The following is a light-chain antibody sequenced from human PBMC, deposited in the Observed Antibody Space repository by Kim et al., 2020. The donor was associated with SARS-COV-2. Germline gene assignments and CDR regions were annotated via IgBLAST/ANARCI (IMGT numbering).Light chain of an antibody. CDR3: ATWDVSLNGWV. CDR2: NDN. Sequence: TIPCSRTSPNLGLHFVNCYQRRPGTAPKVFIYNDNPRPSGVPARFSGSRSGTSAYLAISGLQSEDEADYCCATWDVSLNGWVFGGGTQLTVL. CDR1: SPNLGLHF. J-gene: IGLJ3*02. V-gene: IGLV1-44*01.